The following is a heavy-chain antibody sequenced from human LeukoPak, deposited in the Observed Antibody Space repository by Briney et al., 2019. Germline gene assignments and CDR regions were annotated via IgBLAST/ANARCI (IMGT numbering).Heavy chain of an antibody. Sequence: GASVKVSCKASGYTFTGYYIHWVRQATGQGLEWMGWMNPNSGNTGYAQKFQGRVTITRNTSISTAYMELSSLRSEDTAVYYCARRGLRSYIMDVWGKGTTVTVSS. J-gene: IGHJ6*03. CDR3: ARRGLRSYIMDV. CDR2: MNPNSGNT. V-gene: IGHV1-8*03. D-gene: IGHD3-3*01. CDR1: GYTFTGYY.